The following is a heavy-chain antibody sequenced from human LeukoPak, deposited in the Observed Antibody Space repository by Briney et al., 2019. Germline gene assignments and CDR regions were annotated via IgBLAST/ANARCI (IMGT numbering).Heavy chain of an antibody. CDR3: ARDSGSYRGFDY. CDR2: ISSRGSNI. V-gene: IGHV3-48*03. D-gene: IGHD1-26*01. CDR1: EFTFSSYE. Sequence: GGSLRLSCAASEFTFSSYEMNWVRQAPGKGLEWISFISSRGSNIYYADSVKGRFTISRDNAKNSLYLQMNSLRAEDTAVYYCARDSGSYRGFDYWGQGTLVTVSS. J-gene: IGHJ4*02.